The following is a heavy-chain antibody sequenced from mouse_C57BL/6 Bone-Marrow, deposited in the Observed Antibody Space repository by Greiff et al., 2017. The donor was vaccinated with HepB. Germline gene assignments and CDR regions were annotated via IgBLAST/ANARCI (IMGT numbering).Heavy chain of an antibody. J-gene: IGHJ2*01. Sequence: EVKLMESGGGLVKPGGSLKLSCAASGFTFSSYAMSWVRQTPEKRLEWVATISDGGSYTYYPDNVKGRFTISRDNAKNNLYLQMSHLKSEDTAMYYCARGPIPTFDYWGQGTTLTVSS. V-gene: IGHV5-4*03. CDR1: GFTFSSYA. CDR2: ISDGGSYT. CDR3: ARGPIPTFDY.